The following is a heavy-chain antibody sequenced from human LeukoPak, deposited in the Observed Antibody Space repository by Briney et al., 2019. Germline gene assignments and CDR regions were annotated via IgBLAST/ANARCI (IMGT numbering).Heavy chain of an antibody. CDR3: AKARDFWSGYYLYYFDY. V-gene: IGHV3-23*01. CDR1: GFTFSSYA. D-gene: IGHD3-3*01. CDR2: ISGSGGST. J-gene: IGHJ4*02. Sequence: GGSLRLSCAASGFTFSSYAMSWVRQAPGKGLEWVSAISGSGGSTYYADSVKGRFTISRDSSKNTLYLQMNSLRAEDTAVYYCAKARDFWSGYYLYYFDYWGQGTLVTVSS.